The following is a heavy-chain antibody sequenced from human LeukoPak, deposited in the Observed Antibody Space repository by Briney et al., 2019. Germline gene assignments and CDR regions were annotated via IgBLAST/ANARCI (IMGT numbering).Heavy chain of an antibody. CDR1: GGSISSYY. CDR3: ARGSGTSTWNWFDP. Sequence: SETLSLTCTVSGGSISSYYWSWIRQHPGKGLEWIGYIYYSGPTYYNPSLKSRVTISVDTSKNQFSLKLSSVTAADTAVYYCARGSGTSTWNWFDPWGQGTLVTVSS. V-gene: IGHV4-59*06. J-gene: IGHJ5*02. CDR2: IYYSGPT. D-gene: IGHD3-10*01.